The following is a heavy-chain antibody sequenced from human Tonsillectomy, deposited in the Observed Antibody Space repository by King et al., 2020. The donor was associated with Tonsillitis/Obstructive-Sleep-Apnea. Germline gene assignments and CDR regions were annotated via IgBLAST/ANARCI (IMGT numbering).Heavy chain of an antibody. J-gene: IGHJ4*02. V-gene: IGHV4-34*01. Sequence: VQLQQWGAGLLKPSETLSLTCAVYGGSFSGYYWSWIRQPPGKGLEWIGEINHSGSTNYNPSLKSRVTISVDTSKNQFSLKLSSVTAADTAVYSWARMVYCSSTSCYAEGDYWGQGTLVTVSS. CDR1: GGSFSGYY. CDR2: INHSGST. CDR3: ARMVYCSSTSCYAEGDY. D-gene: IGHD2-2*01.